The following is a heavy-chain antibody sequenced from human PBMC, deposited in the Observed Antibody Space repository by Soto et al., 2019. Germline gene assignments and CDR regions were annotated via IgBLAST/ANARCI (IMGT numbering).Heavy chain of an antibody. CDR3: ARHRRTTFGGVIIASGLGY. CDR1: GYTFTSYG. J-gene: IGHJ4*02. Sequence: ASVKVSCKASGYTFTSYGISWVRQAPGQGLEWMGWISAYNGNTNYAQKLQGRVTMTTDTSTSTAYMELRSLRSDDTAVYYCARHRRTTFGGVIIASGLGYWGQGTLVTVS. D-gene: IGHD3-10*01. CDR2: ISAYNGNT. V-gene: IGHV1-18*01.